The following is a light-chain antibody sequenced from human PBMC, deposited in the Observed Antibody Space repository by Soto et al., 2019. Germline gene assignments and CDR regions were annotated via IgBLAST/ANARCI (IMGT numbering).Light chain of an antibody. Sequence: EIVMTQSPATLSVSPGERATLSCRASQSVSSNLAWYQQKPGQAPRLLIYGASTRATGIPARFSGSGSGTEFTLTISSLQSEDFAVYYCQQYNNWFLLTFGGGTNVEVK. J-gene: IGKJ4*01. CDR2: GAS. V-gene: IGKV3-15*01. CDR3: QQYNNWFLLT. CDR1: QSVSSN.